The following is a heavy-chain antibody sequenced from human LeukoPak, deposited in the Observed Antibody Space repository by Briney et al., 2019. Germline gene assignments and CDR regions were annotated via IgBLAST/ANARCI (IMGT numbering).Heavy chain of an antibody. D-gene: IGHD3-9*01. V-gene: IGHV7-4-1*02. J-gene: IGHJ5*02. CDR1: GYTFTSYY. CDR3: AREYPAPSGFDILTGSIAP. CDR2: INTNTGNP. Sequence: ASVKVSCKASGYTFTSYYIHWVRQAPGQGLEWMGWINTNTGNPTYAQGFTGRFVFSLDTSVSTAYLQISSLKAEDTAVYYCAREYPAPSGFDILTGSIAPWGQGTLVTVSS.